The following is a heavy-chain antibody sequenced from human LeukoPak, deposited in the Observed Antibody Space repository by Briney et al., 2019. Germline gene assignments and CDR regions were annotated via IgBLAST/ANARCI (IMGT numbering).Heavy chain of an antibody. CDR3: AKEFQSSAAPFDY. D-gene: IGHD2-2*01. Sequence: GGSLRLSCAGSGFSFGSYAVSWVRQAPGKGLEWISTISGRGDSTYDAASAQGRFTISRDNSKNTLYLQMNSLRAEDTAVYYCAKEFQSSAAPFDYWGQGTLVTVSS. CDR1: GFSFGSYA. J-gene: IGHJ4*02. CDR2: ISGRGDST. V-gene: IGHV3-23*01.